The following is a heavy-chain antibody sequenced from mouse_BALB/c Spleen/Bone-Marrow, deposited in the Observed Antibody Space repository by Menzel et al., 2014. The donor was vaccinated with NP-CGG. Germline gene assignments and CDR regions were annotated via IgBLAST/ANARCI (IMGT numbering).Heavy chain of an antibody. J-gene: IGHJ2*01. Sequence: VQLQQSGGDLVKPGGSLKLSCAASGFTFSSYGMSWVRQTPDKRLEWVATISSGGSYTYCPDSVKGRFTISRDNAKNTLYLQMSSLKSEDTAMYYCARQTYYDYDGYFDYWGQGTTLTVSS. V-gene: IGHV5-6*01. CDR2: ISSGGSYT. CDR1: GFTFSSYG. D-gene: IGHD2-4*01. CDR3: ARQTYYDYDGYFDY.